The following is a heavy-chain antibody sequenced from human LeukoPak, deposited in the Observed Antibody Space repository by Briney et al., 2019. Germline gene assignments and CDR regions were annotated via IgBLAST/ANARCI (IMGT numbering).Heavy chain of an antibody. Sequence: NRVESLKISCKGSGYSFTSYWISWVRQMPGKGLEWMGRSDPSDSYTNYSPSFQGHVTISADKSISTAYLQWSSLKASDTAMYYCARSYGSGSYQEDYWGQGTLVTVSS. V-gene: IGHV5-10-1*01. D-gene: IGHD3-10*01. CDR1: GYSFTSYW. CDR2: SDPSDSYT. J-gene: IGHJ4*02. CDR3: ARSYGSGSYQEDY.